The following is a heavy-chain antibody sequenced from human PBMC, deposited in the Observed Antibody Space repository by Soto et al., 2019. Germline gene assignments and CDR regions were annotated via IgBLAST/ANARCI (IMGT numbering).Heavy chain of an antibody. Sequence: GGSLRLSCAASGFAFSSHPMSWVRQAPGKGLEWVSGISGGGGSTYYADSVKGRFTISRDNSKNTLYLQMNSLRAEDTAVYYCAKDLETTVVTFTAWESYWGQGTLVTVSS. CDR2: ISGGGGST. J-gene: IGHJ4*02. CDR1: GFAFSSHP. D-gene: IGHD4-17*01. CDR3: AKDLETTVVTFTAWESY. V-gene: IGHV3-23*01.